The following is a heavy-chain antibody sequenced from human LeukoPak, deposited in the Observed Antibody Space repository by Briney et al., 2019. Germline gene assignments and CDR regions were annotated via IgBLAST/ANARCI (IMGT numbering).Heavy chain of an antibody. CDR1: GGSISSGSYY. Sequence: SQTLSLTCTVSGGSISSGSYYWSWIRQPAGKGLEWIGRIYTSGRTNYNPPLKSRVTISVDTSKNQFSLKLSSVTAADTAVYYCAREVSEQPRYYYYYYMDVWGKGTTVTVSS. V-gene: IGHV4-61*02. CDR2: IYTSGRT. J-gene: IGHJ6*03. D-gene: IGHD1-14*01. CDR3: AREVSEQPRYYYYYYMDV.